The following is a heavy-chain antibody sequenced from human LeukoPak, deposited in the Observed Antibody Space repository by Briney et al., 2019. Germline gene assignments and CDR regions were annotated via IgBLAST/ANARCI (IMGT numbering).Heavy chain of an antibody. V-gene: IGHV4-34*01. CDR3: AGGSDILTGYYSDYFDY. D-gene: IGHD3-9*01. Sequence: SETLSLTCAVYGGSFSGYYWSWIRQPPGKGLEWIGEINHSGSTNYNPSLKSRVTISVDTSKNQFSLKLSSVTAADTAVYYCAGGSDILTGYYSDYFDYWGQGTLVTVSS. J-gene: IGHJ4*02. CDR2: INHSGST. CDR1: GGSFSGYY.